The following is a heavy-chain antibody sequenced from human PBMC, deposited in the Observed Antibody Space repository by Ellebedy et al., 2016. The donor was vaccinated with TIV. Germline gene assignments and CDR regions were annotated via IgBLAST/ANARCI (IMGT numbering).Heavy chain of an antibody. J-gene: IGHJ4*02. V-gene: IGHV4-59*08. CDR3: ARMLPGRLEE. Sequence: MPSETLSLTCNVPGGSTYSYYWSWIRQPPGQGLEWIGYMPYNGDSNYNPALKSPVTMYVDTSKNQFSLKVFSVTAADTAVYYCARMLPGRLEEWGQGILVTGSS. CDR2: MPYNGDS. CDR1: GGSTYSYY. D-gene: IGHD1-14*01.